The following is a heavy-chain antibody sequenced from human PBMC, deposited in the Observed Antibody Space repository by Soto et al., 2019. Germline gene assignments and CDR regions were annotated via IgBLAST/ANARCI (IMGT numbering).Heavy chain of an antibody. CDR1: GGSIRSYD. D-gene: IGHD3-10*01. Sequence: SETLSLTCTVSGGSIRSYDWSWIRQPPGQGLEWIGYIYYSGSTNYNPSLKSRVTISVDTSKNQFSLKLSSVTAADTAVYYCARRAYDGSGSFHDYWGQGTLVTVSS. CDR2: IYYSGST. CDR3: ARRAYDGSGSFHDY. V-gene: IGHV4-59*08. J-gene: IGHJ4*02.